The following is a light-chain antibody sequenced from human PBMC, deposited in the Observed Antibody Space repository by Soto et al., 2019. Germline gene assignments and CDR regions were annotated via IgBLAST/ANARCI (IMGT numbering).Light chain of an antibody. CDR1: SSDVGSYNY. V-gene: IGLV2-14*01. CDR3: CSYTSSTSLV. J-gene: IGLJ3*02. CDR2: EVS. Sequence: QSVLTQPASVSGSPGQSITISCTGTSSDVGSYNYVSWYQQHPAKAPKLMIYEVSNRPSGVSNRFSGSKSGNTASLTISGLQAEDEADYYCCSYTSSTSLVFGGGTKLTVL.